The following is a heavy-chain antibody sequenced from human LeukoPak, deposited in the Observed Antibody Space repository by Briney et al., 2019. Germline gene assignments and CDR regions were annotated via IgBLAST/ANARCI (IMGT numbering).Heavy chain of an antibody. V-gene: IGHV3-48*04. CDR2: ISTSGRTI. D-gene: IGHD3-22*01. J-gene: IGHJ4*02. CDR1: GFTFSNYN. CDR3: ARGSTNYYDSSGYYPA. Sequence: PGGSLRLSCSASGFTFSNYNMNWVRQAPGTGLEWISDISTSGRTIYYADSVEGRFTISRDNAKNSLYLQMNSLRAEDTAVYYCARGSTNYYDSSGYYPAWGQGTLVTVSS.